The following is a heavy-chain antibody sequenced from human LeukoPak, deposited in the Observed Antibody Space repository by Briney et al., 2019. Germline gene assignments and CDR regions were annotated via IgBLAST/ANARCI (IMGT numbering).Heavy chain of an antibody. Sequence: GGSLRLSCAASGFTFSSYSMNWVRQALGKGLEWVSSISSSSSYIYYADSVKGRFTISRDNAKNSLFLQMNSLRAEDTAVYYCAREVAATAAGLHLDHWGQGTLVTVSS. CDR1: GFTFSSYS. V-gene: IGHV3-21*01. CDR3: AREVAATAAGLHLDH. CDR2: ISSSSSYI. D-gene: IGHD2-2*01. J-gene: IGHJ4*02.